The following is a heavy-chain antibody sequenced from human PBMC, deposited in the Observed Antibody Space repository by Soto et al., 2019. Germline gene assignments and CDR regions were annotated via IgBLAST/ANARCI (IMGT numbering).Heavy chain of an antibody. CDR3: ARVGGIVGATFGHWYFDL. V-gene: IGHV1-18*01. J-gene: IGHJ2*01. Sequence: QVQLVQSGAEVKKPGASVKVSCKASGYTFTSYGISWVRQAPGQVLEWMGWISAYNGNTNYAQKLQGRVTMTTDTSTSTAYMELRSLRSDDTAVYYCARVGGIVGATFGHWYFDLWGRGTLVTVSS. CDR2: ISAYNGNT. CDR1: GYTFTSYG. D-gene: IGHD1-26*01.